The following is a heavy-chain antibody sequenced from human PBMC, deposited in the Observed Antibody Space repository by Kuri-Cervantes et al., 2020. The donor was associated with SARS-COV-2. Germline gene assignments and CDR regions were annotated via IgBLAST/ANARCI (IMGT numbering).Heavy chain of an antibody. CDR1: GFTFSSYS. CDR3: AASGYSYGFPYY. V-gene: IGHV3-23*01. CDR2: ISGSGGST. J-gene: IGHJ4*02. D-gene: IGHD5-18*01. Sequence: GESLKISCAASGFTFSSYSMNWVRQAPGKGLEWVSAISGSGGSTYYADSVKGRFTISRANSKNTLYLQMNSLRAEDTAVYYCAASGYSYGFPYYWGQGTLVTVSS.